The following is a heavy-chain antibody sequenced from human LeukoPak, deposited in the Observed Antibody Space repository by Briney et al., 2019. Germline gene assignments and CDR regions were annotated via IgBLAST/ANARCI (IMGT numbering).Heavy chain of an antibody. CDR2: ISSSSSYI. J-gene: IGHJ6*03. V-gene: IGHV3-21*01. D-gene: IGHD6-19*01. CDR3: AKSSGWNYYYYYMDV. Sequence: GGSLRLSCAASGFTFSNYGMNWVRQAPGKGLEWVSSISSSSSYIYYADSVKGRFTISRDNAKNSLYLQMNSLRAEDAAVYYCAKSSGWNYYYYYMDVWGKGTTVIASS. CDR1: GFTFSNYG.